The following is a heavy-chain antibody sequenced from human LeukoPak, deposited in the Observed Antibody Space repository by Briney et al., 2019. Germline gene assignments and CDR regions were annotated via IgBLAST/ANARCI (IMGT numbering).Heavy chain of an antibody. CDR3: ARHGPAWDWFDP. Sequence: SETLSLTCTVSSGSISSTSYYWGWIRQPPGKGLEWIGSIYYSGIAYYNPSLKSRLTISVDTSKNQFSLKLNSVTAPDTVVYYCARHGPAWDWFDPWGQGSLVTVSS. V-gene: IGHV4-39*01. CDR1: SGSISSTSYY. CDR2: IYYSGIA. J-gene: IGHJ5*02.